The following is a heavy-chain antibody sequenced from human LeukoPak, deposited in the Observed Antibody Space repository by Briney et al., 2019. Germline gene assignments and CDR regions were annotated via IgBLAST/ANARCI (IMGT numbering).Heavy chain of an antibody. CDR1: GFTFSSYS. CDR2: ISSSSSYI. J-gene: IGHJ4*02. Sequence: GGSLRLSCAASGFTFSSYSMNWVRQAPGKGLEWVSSISSSSSYIYYADSVKGRFTISRDNAKNSLYLQMNSLRAEDTAVYYCARSTDYGDYVDYWSQGTLVTVSS. D-gene: IGHD4-17*01. V-gene: IGHV3-21*01. CDR3: ARSTDYGDYVDY.